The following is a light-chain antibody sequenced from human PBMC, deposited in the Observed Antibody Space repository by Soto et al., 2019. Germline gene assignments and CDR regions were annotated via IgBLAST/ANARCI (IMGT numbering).Light chain of an antibody. V-gene: IGLV2-8*01. CDR3: SSYAASGNLWV. Sequence: QSALTQPPSASGYPGQSVTISCTGTSSDDGGYNYVSWYQQHPGKAPKLMIYEVTQRPSGVPNRFSGYKSGNTASLTVSGLQAEDEADYYSSSYAASGNLWVFGGGTKVTVL. CDR2: EVT. CDR1: SSDDGGYNY. J-gene: IGLJ3*02.